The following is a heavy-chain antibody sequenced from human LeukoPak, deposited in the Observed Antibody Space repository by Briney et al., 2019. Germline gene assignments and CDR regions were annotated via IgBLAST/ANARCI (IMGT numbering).Heavy chain of an antibody. Sequence: GGSLRLFCTASGFTFGDHSVSWFRQAPGKGLEWVGFIRSKAYGGTAEYAASVKGRFTISRDDSKSVAYLQMDSLKTEDTAVYYCTREIRYFDWFQADYWGQGTLVTVSS. V-gene: IGHV3-49*03. CDR1: GFTFGDHS. CDR3: TREIRYFDWFQADY. CDR2: IRSKAYGGTA. D-gene: IGHD3-9*01. J-gene: IGHJ4*02.